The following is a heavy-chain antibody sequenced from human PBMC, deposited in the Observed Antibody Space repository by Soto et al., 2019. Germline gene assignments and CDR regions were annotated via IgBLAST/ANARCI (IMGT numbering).Heavy chain of an antibody. Sequence: QVQLVQSGAEVKKPGSSVKVSCKASGGTFSSYAISWVRQAPGQGLEWMGGIIPIFGTANYAQKFQGRDTITADESTSTAYMELSSLSSEDTAVYYCARGLGYCSGGSCYSHYYYYGMDVLGQGTTVTVSS. J-gene: IGHJ6*01. CDR3: ARGLGYCSGGSCYSHYYYYGMDV. D-gene: IGHD2-15*01. CDR2: IIPIFGTA. CDR1: GGTFSSYA. V-gene: IGHV1-69*01.